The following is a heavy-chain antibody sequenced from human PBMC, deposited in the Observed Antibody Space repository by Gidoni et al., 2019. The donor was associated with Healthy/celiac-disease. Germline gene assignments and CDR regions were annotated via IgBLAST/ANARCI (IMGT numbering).Heavy chain of an antibody. CDR3: ARGSLYSGSYAFDY. D-gene: IGHD1-26*01. CDR2: TRNKASSYTT. V-gene: IGHV3-72*01. J-gene: IGHJ4*02. CDR1: GFTVSDHY. Sequence: EVQLVESGGGLVQPGGSLRLSCAASGFTVSDHYMDWVRQAPGKGLAWVGRTRNKASSYTTEYAASVKGRFTISRDDSKNSLYLQMNSLKTEDTAVYYCARGSLYSGSYAFDYWGQGTLVTVSS.